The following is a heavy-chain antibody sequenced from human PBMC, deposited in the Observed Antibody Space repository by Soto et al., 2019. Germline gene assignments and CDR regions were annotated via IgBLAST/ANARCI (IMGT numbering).Heavy chain of an antibody. D-gene: IGHD5-18*01. J-gene: IGHJ3*02. CDR2: INENGGTT. Sequence: EVQLVESGGGLVQPGGSLRLSCSASGFIFSNYAMHWVRQAPGKGLEYVSAINENGGTTYYADSVRGRFTISRDNSKNTLYLQMSSLRAEDTALYYCVKDREQLRLLGAFDIWGQGTMVAVSS. CDR1: GFIFSNYA. CDR3: VKDREQLRLLGAFDI. V-gene: IGHV3-64D*08.